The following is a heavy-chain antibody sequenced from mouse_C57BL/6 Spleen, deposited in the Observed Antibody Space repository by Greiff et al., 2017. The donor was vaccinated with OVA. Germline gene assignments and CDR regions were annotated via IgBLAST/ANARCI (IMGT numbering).Heavy chain of an antibody. CDR1: GYAFSSYW. CDR2: IYPGDGDT. J-gene: IGHJ1*03. D-gene: IGHD4-1*01. Sequence: VKLVESGAELVKPGASVKISCKASGYAFSSYWMNWVKQRPGKGLEWIGQIYPGDGDTNYNGKFKGKATLTADKSSSTAYMQLSSLTSEDSAVYFCARYELGRGYFDVWGTGTTVTVSS. CDR3: ARYELGRGYFDV. V-gene: IGHV1-80*01.